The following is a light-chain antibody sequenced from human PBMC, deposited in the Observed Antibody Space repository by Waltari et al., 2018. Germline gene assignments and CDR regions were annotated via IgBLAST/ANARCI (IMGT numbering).Light chain of an antibody. J-gene: IGLJ2*01. CDR1: TLGHKR. CDR3: QVWDAISDHVV. CDR2: YDR. V-gene: IGLV3-21*04. Sequence: SYVLTPPPSVSGAPGPTATLTCGGDTLGHKRGNWYQQKPGQAPVLVIYYDRDRPSGIPERFSGSNSGNTATLTISGVEAGDEADYYCQVWDAISDHVVFGGGTKLTVL.